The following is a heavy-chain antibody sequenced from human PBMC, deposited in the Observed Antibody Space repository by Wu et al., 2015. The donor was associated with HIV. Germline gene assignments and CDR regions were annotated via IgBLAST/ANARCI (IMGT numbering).Heavy chain of an antibody. J-gene: IGHJ4*02. D-gene: IGHD3-22*01. CDR1: GGTFSSYA. CDR3: ASGRDYYDSSGYYRGYYFDY. CDR2: IIPIFGTA. Sequence: QVQLVQSGAEVKKPGSSVKVSCKASGGTFSSYAISWVRQAPGQGLEWMGRIIPIFGTANYAQKFQGRVTITADESTSTAYMELSSLRSEDTAVYYCASGRDYYDSSGYYRGYYFDYVGPGNAGHRLL. V-gene: IGHV1-69*13.